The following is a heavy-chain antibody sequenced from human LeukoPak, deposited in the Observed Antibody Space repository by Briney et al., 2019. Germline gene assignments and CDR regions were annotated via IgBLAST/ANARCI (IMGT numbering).Heavy chain of an antibody. CDR1: GFTVSGNY. Sequence: GGSLRLSCAASGFTVSGNYMTWVRQAPGKGLECVSVIYSGGSTYYADSVGGRFTISRDNSKNTLYLHMNSLRAEDTAVYYCAGCRWNYHYFEHWGQGTLVTVSS. D-gene: IGHD1-7*01. CDR2: IYSGGST. V-gene: IGHV3-66*01. CDR3: AGCRWNYHYFEH. J-gene: IGHJ4*02.